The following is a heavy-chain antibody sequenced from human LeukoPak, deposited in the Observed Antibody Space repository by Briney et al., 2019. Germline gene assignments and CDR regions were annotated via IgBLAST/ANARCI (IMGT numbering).Heavy chain of an antibody. CDR3: ARGRQEISMILVVMTGVSYYLDV. V-gene: IGHV4-34*01. D-gene: IGHD3-22*01. Sequence: SETLSLTCAVYGGSFSGYYWTWIRQSPGKGLEWIGEINPSGSTYYNPSLKSRLTISRDTSKNQISLRLSSVTAADTAVYYCARGRQEISMILVVMTGVSYYLDVWAKGPRSPSP. CDR2: INPSGST. CDR1: GGSFSGYY. J-gene: IGHJ6*03.